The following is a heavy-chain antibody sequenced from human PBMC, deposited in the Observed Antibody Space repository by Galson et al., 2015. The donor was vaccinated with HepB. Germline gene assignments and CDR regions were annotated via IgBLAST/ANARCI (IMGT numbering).Heavy chain of an antibody. CDR3: ATVMTAITAGWGGWFDP. J-gene: IGHJ5*02. V-gene: IGHV3-53*01. Sequence: SLRLSCAASGLTVSSSHLTWVRQAPGKGLEWVSIIYVGGATYYTDSVEGRFSIFADNSRNTLFLQMNSLTAEDTAVYYCATVMTAITAGWGGWFDPWGQGTLVTVSS. D-gene: IGHD2-21*02. CDR2: IYVGGAT. CDR1: GLTVSSSH.